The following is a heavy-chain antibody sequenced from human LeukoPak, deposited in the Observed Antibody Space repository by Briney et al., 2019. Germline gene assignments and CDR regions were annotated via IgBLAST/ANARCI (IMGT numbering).Heavy chain of an antibody. CDR3: AKDIRAVVPAALDY. CDR2: ISWNSGSI. Sequence: PGGSLRLSCAASGFTFDDYAMHWVRQAPGKGLEWVSGISWNSGSIGYADSVKGRFTISRDNAKNSLYLQMNSQRAEDTALYYCAKDIRAVVPAALDYWGQGTLVTVSS. CDR1: GFTFDDYA. V-gene: IGHV3-9*01. J-gene: IGHJ4*02. D-gene: IGHD2-2*01.